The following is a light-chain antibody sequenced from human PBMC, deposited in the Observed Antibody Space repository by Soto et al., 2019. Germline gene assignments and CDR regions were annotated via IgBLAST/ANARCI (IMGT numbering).Light chain of an antibody. CDR2: DAS. CDR3: QQYNSYSS. Sequence: DILMTHSPSTLSASVGDRVTITCRASQSISSWLAWYQQKPGKAPKLLIYDASSLESGVPSRFSGSGSGTEFTLNISTPQPDDFATYYCQQYNSYSSFGHGTKLEIK. V-gene: IGKV1-5*01. J-gene: IGKJ2*01. CDR1: QSISSW.